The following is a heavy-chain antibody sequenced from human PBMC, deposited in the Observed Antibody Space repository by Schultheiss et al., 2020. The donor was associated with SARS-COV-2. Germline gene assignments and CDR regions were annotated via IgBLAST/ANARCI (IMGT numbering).Heavy chain of an antibody. CDR1: GFTFSSYS. D-gene: IGHD3-9*01. CDR3: ARDLGTYYDILTGYLDGFDY. Sequence: GGSLRLSCAASGFTFSSYSMNWVRQAPGKGLEWVSYISSSSSTIYYADSVKGRFTISRDNAKNSLYLQMNSLRDEDTAVYYCARDLGTYYDILTGYLDGFDYWGQGTLVTVSS. V-gene: IGHV3-48*02. CDR2: ISSSSSTI. J-gene: IGHJ4*02.